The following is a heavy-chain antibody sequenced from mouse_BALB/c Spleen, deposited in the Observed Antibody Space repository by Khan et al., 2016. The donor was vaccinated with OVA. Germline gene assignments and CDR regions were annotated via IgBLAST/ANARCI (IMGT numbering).Heavy chain of an antibody. Sequence: QIQLVQSGPELKKPGETVRISCKASGYTFTTAGMQWVQKMPGKGLKWIGWINTHSGVPKYAEDFKGRFAFSLETSASTAYLQITNLKNEDTATYFCAGGGAGFYRNDGGAMDSWGQGTSVTVSS. CDR1: GYTFTTAG. V-gene: IGHV9-4*02. CDR3: AGGGAGFYRNDGGAMDS. CDR2: INTHSGVP. J-gene: IGHJ4*01. D-gene: IGHD2-12*01.